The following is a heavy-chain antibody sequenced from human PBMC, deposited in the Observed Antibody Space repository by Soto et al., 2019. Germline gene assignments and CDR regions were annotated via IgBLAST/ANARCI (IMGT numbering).Heavy chain of an antibody. D-gene: IGHD3-9*01. Sequence: SETLSLTCVVYGGSFSGYYWSWIRQPPGKGLEWIGEINHGGSTNYNPSLKSRVTISVDTSKNQFSLKLSSVTAADTAVYYCARHDWAKPFDYWGQGTLVTVSS. CDR3: ARHDWAKPFDY. J-gene: IGHJ4*02. V-gene: IGHV4-34*01. CDR2: INHGGST. CDR1: GGSFSGYY.